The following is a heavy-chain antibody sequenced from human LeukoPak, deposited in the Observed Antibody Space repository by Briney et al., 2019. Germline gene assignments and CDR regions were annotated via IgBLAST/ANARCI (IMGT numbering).Heavy chain of an antibody. CDR3: ARDNGHGYNEFDY. J-gene: IGHJ4*02. D-gene: IGHD5-24*01. CDR2: IYTSGRT. Sequence: PSETLSLTCSVSGGSISSYFWSWIRQPAGKGLEWIGRIYTSGRTNYNPSLKSRVTMSVDTSKNQFSLRLTSVTAADTAVYYCARDNGHGYNEFDYWGQGTLVTVSS. V-gene: IGHV4-4*07. CDR1: GGSISSYF.